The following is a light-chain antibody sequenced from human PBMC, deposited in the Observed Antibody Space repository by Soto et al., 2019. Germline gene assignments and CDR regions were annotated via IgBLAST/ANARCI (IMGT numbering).Light chain of an antibody. CDR2: GAS. J-gene: IGKJ1*01. V-gene: IGKV3-20*01. CDR3: HQSGSSPAT. CDR1: QSVSSSY. Sequence: EIVLTQSPGTLSLSPGERATLSCRASQSVSSSYLAWYQQKPGQAPRLLMYGASSRATGIPDRISGRGSGTEFTLTISRLEPEDFAVYYCHQSGSSPATFGQGTEVEIK.